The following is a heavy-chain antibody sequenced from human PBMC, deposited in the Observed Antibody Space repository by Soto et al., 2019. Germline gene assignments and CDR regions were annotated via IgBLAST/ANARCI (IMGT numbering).Heavy chain of an antibody. V-gene: IGHV1-69*01. CDR3: ARGAVTMTRGVSLSY. CDR1: GGTFSDYA. J-gene: IGHJ4*02. Sequence: QVQLVQSGAEVKKPGSSVKVSCKASGGTFSDYAISWLRQAPGLGLEWMGGIIPIFGTPNYGQKFQGRVTITADESTYTAHMELSSLRFDDTALYYCARGAVTMTRGVSLSYWGQGTLVTVSS. CDR2: IIPIFGTP. D-gene: IGHD3-10*01.